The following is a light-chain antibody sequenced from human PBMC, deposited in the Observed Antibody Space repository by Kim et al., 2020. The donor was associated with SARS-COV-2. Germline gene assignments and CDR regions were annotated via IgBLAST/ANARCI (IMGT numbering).Light chain of an antibody. Sequence: ASVGDRVTITCRASQGIRNSLAWYQKKSGKAPKLLLYSTSTFQSGTPSRFSGSGSGTDYTLTISSLQPEDFATYYCQQYYRLPPTFGGGTKVDIK. J-gene: IGKJ4*01. CDR1: QGIRNS. CDR2: STS. CDR3: QQYYRLPPT. V-gene: IGKV1-NL1*01.